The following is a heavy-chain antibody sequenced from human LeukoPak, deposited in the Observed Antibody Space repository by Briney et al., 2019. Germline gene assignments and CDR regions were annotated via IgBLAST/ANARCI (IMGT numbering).Heavy chain of an antibody. CDR2: ISTYNGNT. J-gene: IGHJ4*02. Sequence: PGASVKVSCKASGYTFASYGISWVRQAPGQGLEWMGWISTYNGNTNYAQKLQGRVTMTTDTSTSTAYMELRSLRSDDTAVYYCARGTPVAATGPLMNYWGQGTLVTVSS. CDR3: ARGTPVAATGPLMNY. D-gene: IGHD6-19*01. CDR1: GYTFASYG. V-gene: IGHV1-18*01.